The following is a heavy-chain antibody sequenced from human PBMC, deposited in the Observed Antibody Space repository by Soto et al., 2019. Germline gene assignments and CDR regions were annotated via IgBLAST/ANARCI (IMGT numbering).Heavy chain of an antibody. Sequence: QVQLVESGGGVVQPGRSLRLSCAASGFTFSSYGMHWVRQAPGKGLEWVAVISYDGSNKYYADSVKGRFTISRDNSKNTLYLQMNSLRAEDTAVYYCAKDQENDYGDYYHRLLDYWGQGTLVTVSS. CDR3: AKDQENDYGDYYHRLLDY. D-gene: IGHD4-17*01. V-gene: IGHV3-30*18. CDR2: ISYDGSNK. CDR1: GFTFSSYG. J-gene: IGHJ4*02.